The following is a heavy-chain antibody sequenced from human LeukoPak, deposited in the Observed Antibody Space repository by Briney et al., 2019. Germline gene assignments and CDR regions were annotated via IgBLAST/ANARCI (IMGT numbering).Heavy chain of an antibody. CDR1: GFTFSSYG. CDR2: ISGSGGST. V-gene: IGHV3-23*01. CDR3: AKEGGYGELSSYFDY. J-gene: IGHJ4*02. Sequence: GGSLRLSCAASGFTFSSYGMSWVRQAPGKGLEWVSAISGSGGSTCYADSVKGRFTISRDNSKNTLYLQMNSLRAEDTAVYYCAKEGGYGELSSYFDYWGQGTLVTVSS. D-gene: IGHD3-16*02.